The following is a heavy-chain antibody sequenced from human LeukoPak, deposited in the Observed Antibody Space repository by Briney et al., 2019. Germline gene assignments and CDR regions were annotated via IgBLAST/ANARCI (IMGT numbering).Heavy chain of an antibody. Sequence: SETLSLTCTVSGYSLSSGYYWGWIRQPPGKGLEWIGSIYHSGSTYYNPSLKSRVTISVDTSKNQFSLKLSSVTAADTAVYYCARGGRTDSSSWFARSYFDYWGQGTLVTVSS. CDR3: ARGGRTDSSSWFARSYFDY. V-gene: IGHV4-38-2*02. J-gene: IGHJ4*02. D-gene: IGHD6-13*01. CDR2: IYHSGST. CDR1: GYSLSSGYY.